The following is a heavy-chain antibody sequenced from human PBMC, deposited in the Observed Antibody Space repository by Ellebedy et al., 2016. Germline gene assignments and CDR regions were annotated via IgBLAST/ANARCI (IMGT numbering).Heavy chain of an antibody. Sequence: GESLKISCAASGFTFSSYSMNWVRQAPGKGLEWVSSISSSSSYIYYADSVKGRFTISRDNAKNSLYLQMNSLRAEDTAVYYCARVPQLPLYCTNGVCRGGDWGQGTLVTVSS. CDR3: ARVPQLPLYCTNGVCRGGD. CDR1: GFTFSSYS. V-gene: IGHV3-21*01. D-gene: IGHD2-8*01. CDR2: ISSSSSYI. J-gene: IGHJ4*02.